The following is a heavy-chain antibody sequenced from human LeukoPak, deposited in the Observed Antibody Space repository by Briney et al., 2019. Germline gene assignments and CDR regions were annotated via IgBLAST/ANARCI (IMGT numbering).Heavy chain of an antibody. Sequence: SETLSLTCTDSGGSISSYYWSWIRQPPGKGLEWIGYIYYSGSTNYNPSLKSRVTISVDTSKNQFSLKLSSVTAADTAVYYCAREGQWLQSSPFDYWGQGTLVTVSS. CDR1: GGSISSYY. CDR2: IYYSGST. J-gene: IGHJ4*02. CDR3: AREGQWLQSSPFDY. V-gene: IGHV4-59*01. D-gene: IGHD5-24*01.